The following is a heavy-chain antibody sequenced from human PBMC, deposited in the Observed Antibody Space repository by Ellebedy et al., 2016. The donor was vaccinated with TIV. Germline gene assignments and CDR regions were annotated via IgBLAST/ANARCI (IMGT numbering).Heavy chain of an antibody. J-gene: IGHJ2*01. CDR3: ARGAAAGFFWYFDL. CDR2: INTNTGNP. Sequence: AASVKVSCKASGYTFTSYAMNRVRQAHGQGLEWMGWINTNTGNPTYAQGFTGRFVFSLDTSVSTAYLQISSLKADDTAVYYCARGAAAGFFWYFDLWGRGTLVTVSS. D-gene: IGHD6-13*01. CDR1: GYTFTSYA. V-gene: IGHV7-4-1*02.